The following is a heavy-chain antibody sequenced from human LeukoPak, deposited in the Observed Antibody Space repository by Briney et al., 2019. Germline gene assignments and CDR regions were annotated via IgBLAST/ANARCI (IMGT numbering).Heavy chain of an antibody. CDR2: IYYSGST. CDR3: ARDWGGYDSFWDY. Sequence: SETLSLTCTVSGGSISSSSYYWGWIRQPPGKGLEWIGSIYYSGSTYYNPSLKSRVTISVDTSKNQFSLKLSSVTAADTAVYYCARDWGGYDSFWDYWGQGTLVTVSS. CDR1: GGSISSSSYY. D-gene: IGHD5-12*01. V-gene: IGHV4-39*07. J-gene: IGHJ4*02.